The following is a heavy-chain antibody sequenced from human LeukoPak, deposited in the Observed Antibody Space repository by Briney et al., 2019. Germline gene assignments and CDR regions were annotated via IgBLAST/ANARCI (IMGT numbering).Heavy chain of an antibody. CDR3: AKGESSSWYYAYDI. CDR1: GFTVSSNS. D-gene: IGHD6-13*01. CDR2: IYCDNT. J-gene: IGHJ3*02. V-gene: IGHV3-53*01. Sequence: GGSLRLSCTVSGFTVSSNSMSWVPQAPGKGLEWVTFIYCDNTHYSDSVKGRFTISRDNYKNTLHLQMNSLRAEDTAVYYCAKGESSSWYYAYDIWGQGTMVTVSS.